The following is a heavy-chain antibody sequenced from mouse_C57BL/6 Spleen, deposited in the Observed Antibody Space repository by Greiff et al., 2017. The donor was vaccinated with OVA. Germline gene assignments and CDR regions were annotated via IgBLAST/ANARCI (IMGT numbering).Heavy chain of an antibody. V-gene: IGHV14-1*01. CDR1: GFTFKDSY. J-gene: IGHJ2*01. CDR2: IDPEDGDP. CDR3: TTSFITTVVAYFDY. D-gene: IGHD1-1*01. Sequence: EVPLVESGAELVRPGASVKFSCTASGFTFKDSYMTWVKQRPEKGLEWIGRIDPEDGDPEYAPKFKGKATMTADTSSNPAYLQLSSLTSEDTAVYYCTTSFITTVVAYFDYWGQGTTLTVSS.